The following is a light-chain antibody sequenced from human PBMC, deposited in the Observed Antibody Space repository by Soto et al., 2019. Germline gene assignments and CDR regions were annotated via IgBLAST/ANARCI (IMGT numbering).Light chain of an antibody. J-gene: IGKJ2*01. V-gene: IGKV1-39*01. CDR1: QSISSY. CDR2: AAS. CDR3: QQSYSIPYT. Sequence: DIQMTQSPSSLSASVGDRVTITCRASQSISSYLNWYQQKPGEAPKLLIYAASSVQSGVPSRFSGSGSGTEVTLTISSLQPEDFATYYCQQSYSIPYTFGQGTKLEI.